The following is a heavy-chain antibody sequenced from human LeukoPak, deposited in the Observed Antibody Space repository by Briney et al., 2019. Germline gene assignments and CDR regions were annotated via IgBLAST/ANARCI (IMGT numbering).Heavy chain of an antibody. CDR3: ARVTRGYYYGSGSYPWFDP. Sequence: PSETLSLTCTVSGDSISSSSSYWGWIRQPPGKGLEWIGSIYYSGSNFDNPALKSRVTISVDTSKNQFSLKLSSVTAADTAVYYCARVTRGYYYGSGSYPWFDPWGQGTLVTVSS. J-gene: IGHJ5*02. D-gene: IGHD3-10*01. CDR2: IYYSGSN. CDR1: GDSISSSSSY. V-gene: IGHV4-39*07.